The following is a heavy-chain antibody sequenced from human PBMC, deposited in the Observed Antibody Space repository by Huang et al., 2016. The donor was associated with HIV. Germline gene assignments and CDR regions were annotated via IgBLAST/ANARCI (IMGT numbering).Heavy chain of an antibody. D-gene: IGHD3-16*01. V-gene: IGHV1-18*04. Sequence: QIHLVQSGPEVKHPGASVKVSCQASGYNFNIYEITWVRQTPGQGLEWMGWISGDNVSTRVAQKCQDRLTMTTDVSTSTAYLELRSLRLDDTAVYYCARTKGEFDFWGQGALVTVSS. CDR3: ARTKGEFDF. CDR2: ISGDNVST. J-gene: IGHJ4*02. CDR1: GYNFNIYE.